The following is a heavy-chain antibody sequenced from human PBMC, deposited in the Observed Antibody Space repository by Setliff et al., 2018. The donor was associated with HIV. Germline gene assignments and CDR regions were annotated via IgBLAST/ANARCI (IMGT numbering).Heavy chain of an antibody. CDR2: INAGNGNT. Sequence: ASVKVSCKASGNTFTRYAMHWVRQAPGQRPEWMGWINAGNGNTKYSQKFQGRVTITRDTSASTAYMELSSLRSEDTAVYYCARDRCDSVKCYLYNWFDPWGQGTLVTVSS. J-gene: IGHJ5*02. D-gene: IGHD3-22*01. CDR3: ARDRCDSVKCYLYNWFDP. CDR1: GNTFTRYA. V-gene: IGHV1-3*01.